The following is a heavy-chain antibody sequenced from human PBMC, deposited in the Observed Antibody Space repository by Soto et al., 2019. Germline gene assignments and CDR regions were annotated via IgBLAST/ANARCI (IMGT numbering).Heavy chain of an antibody. V-gene: IGHV1-69*12. CDR1: GGTFSSYA. J-gene: IGHJ6*02. Sequence: QVQLVQSGAEVKKPGSSVKVSCKASGGTFSSYAIDWVRQARGQGLEWMGGIIPIFGTTNYAQKLQGRVKLTADESTRTAYMELSTLRSEDTAVYYCARGTVTGSEYNYYYYGMDVWGQGTTVTVSS. D-gene: IGHD1-1*01. CDR3: ARGTVTGSEYNYYYYGMDV. CDR2: IIPIFGTT.